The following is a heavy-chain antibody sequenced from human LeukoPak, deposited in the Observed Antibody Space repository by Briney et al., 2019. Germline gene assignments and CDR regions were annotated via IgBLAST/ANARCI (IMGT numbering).Heavy chain of an antibody. CDR1: GGSISSYY. Sequence: PSETLSLTCTVSGGSISSYYWSWIRQPAGKGLEWIGRIYTSGSTNYNPSLKSRVTMSVDTSKNQFSLKLSSVTAADTAVYYCARDHIVATTDDAFDIWGQGTMVTVSS. J-gene: IGHJ3*02. CDR3: ARDHIVATTDDAFDI. D-gene: IGHD5-12*01. V-gene: IGHV4-4*07. CDR2: IYTSGST.